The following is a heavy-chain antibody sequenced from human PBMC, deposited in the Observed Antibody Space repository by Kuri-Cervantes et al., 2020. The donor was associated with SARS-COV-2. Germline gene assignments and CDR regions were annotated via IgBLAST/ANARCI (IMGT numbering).Heavy chain of an antibody. CDR1: GYTFTDYY. D-gene: IGHD5-12*01. CDR3: AISGYDIAYYYYYYMDV. CDR2: FNPNSGGK. Sequence: ASVKVSCKASGYTFTDYYMHWVRQAPGQGLEWMGGFNPNSGGKNYEQKFQGRVTMTRNMSISTAYMEVSRLRTDDTAVYYCAISGYDIAYYYYYYMDVWGKGTTVTVSS. V-gene: IGHV1-2*02. J-gene: IGHJ6*03.